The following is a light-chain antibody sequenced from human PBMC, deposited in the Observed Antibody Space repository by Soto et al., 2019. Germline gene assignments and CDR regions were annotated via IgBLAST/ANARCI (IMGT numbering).Light chain of an antibody. CDR2: DVT. J-gene: IGLJ2*01. Sequence: QSVLTQPASVSGSPRQSITISCTGTSSDVGGYNYVSWYQQHPGKAPKLMIYDVTNWPSGVSDRFSGSKSGNTASLTISGLQAEDEADYYCSSYTSRSTVVFGGGTKLTVL. V-gene: IGLV2-14*01. CDR3: SSYTSRSTVV. CDR1: SSDVGGYNY.